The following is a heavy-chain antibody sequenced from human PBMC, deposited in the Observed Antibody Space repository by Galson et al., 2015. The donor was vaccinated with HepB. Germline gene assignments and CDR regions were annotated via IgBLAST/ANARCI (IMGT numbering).Heavy chain of an antibody. J-gene: IGHJ6*02. CDR2: INPNSGGT. Sequence: SVKVSCKASGYTFTGYYMHWVRQAPGQGLEWMGWINPNSGGTNYAQKFQGRVTMTRDTSISTAYMELSRLRSDDTAVYYCARGDYACSSTSCYFRFYGMDVWGQGTTVTVSS. CDR3: ARGDYACSSTSCYFRFYGMDV. D-gene: IGHD2-2*01. CDR1: GYTFTGYY. V-gene: IGHV1-2*02.